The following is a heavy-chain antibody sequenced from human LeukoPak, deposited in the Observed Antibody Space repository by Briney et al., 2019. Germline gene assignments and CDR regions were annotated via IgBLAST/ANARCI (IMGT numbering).Heavy chain of an antibody. CDR2: ITPSSGSA. Sequence: ASVTVSCMASGDTYNSYNFHWVRQAPGQGLERMGLITPSSGSATYVQNFQGRVSMTADTSTNTVYLEVSNLKSEDTALYYCVSQWGREPYFDDWGQGTLVTVSP. CDR3: VSQWGREPYFDD. D-gene: IGHD2-8*01. V-gene: IGHV1-46*02. J-gene: IGHJ4*02. CDR1: GDTYNSYN.